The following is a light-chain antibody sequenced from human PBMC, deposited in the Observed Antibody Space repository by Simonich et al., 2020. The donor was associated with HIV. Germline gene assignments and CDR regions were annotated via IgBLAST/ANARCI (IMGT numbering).Light chain of an antibody. CDR2: VGI. V-gene: IGLV2-23*03. CDR1: SRDVGFSNL. CDR3: CSYAGSSTFVV. J-gene: IGLJ2*01. Sequence: QSALTQPASVSGSPGQSITISCTGTSRDVGFSNLVSWYQQHPGKAPKLMISVGIKRPSGVSTRFSGSKSGNTASLTISGLQAEDEADYYCCSYAGSSTFVVFGGGTKLTVL.